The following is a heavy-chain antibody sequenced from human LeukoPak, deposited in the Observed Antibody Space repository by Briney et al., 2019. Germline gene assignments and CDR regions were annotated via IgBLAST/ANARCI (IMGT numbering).Heavy chain of an antibody. CDR2: INPNSGGT. J-gene: IGHJ4*02. CDR1: GYTFTGYH. Sequence: GASVKVSCKASGYTFTGYHMHWVRQAPGQGLEWMGWINPNSGGTNYAQKFQGRVTMTRDTSISTAYMELSRLRSDDTAVYYCAFFEYSSSSSHYWGQGTLVTVSS. D-gene: IGHD6-6*01. CDR3: AFFEYSSSSSHY. V-gene: IGHV1-2*02.